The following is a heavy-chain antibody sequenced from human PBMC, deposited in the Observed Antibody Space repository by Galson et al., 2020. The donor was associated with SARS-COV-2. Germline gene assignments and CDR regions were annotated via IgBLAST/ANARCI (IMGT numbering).Heavy chain of an antibody. CDR1: GVSVTSGDSY. V-gene: IGHV4-30-4*01. CDR2: IYYSGDT. D-gene: IGHD3-3*01. CDR3: ARGLDFWSSYYDF. Sequence: SETLSLTCTVSGVSVTSGDSYWSWIRQYPGKGPELIGYIYYSGDTYYNLSLASRVIMSLDTSRNQFSLKLNSVTAADTAVYYCARGLDFWSSYYDFWGQGALVIVSS. J-gene: IGHJ4*02.